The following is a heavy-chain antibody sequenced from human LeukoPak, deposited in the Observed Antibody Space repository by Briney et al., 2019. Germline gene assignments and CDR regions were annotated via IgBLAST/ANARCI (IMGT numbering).Heavy chain of an antibody. CDR3: ARGADRFDY. Sequence: GGSLRLSCAASGFTFSTYSMNWVRQAPGKGLEWLSYISSSSISIYYADSVKGRLTISRDNAKNSVYLHMNSLRAEDTAVYYCARGADRFDYWGQEPWSPSPQ. CDR2: ISSSSISI. D-gene: IGHD1-14*01. CDR1: GFTFSTYS. J-gene: IGHJ4*01. V-gene: IGHV3-48*01.